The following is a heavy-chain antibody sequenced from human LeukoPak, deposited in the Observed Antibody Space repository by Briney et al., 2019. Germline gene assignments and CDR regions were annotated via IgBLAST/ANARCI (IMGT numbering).Heavy chain of an antibody. J-gene: IGHJ6*03. CDR2: IYSSGST. CDR3: ARRLGDGFNGYYMDV. Sequence: SETLSLTCTVSGGSISGYYWSWIRQSPGKGLEWIGYIYSSGSTNYNPSVKSRVTISIDTSKNQFSLKLSSVTAADTAVYYCARRLGDGFNGYYMDVWGKGTTVTVSS. V-gene: IGHV4-4*09. CDR1: GGSISGYY. D-gene: IGHD5-24*01.